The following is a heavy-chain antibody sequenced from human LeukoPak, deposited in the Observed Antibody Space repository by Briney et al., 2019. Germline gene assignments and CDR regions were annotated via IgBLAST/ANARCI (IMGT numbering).Heavy chain of an antibody. D-gene: IGHD4-17*01. J-gene: IGHJ6*04. CDR1: RYTLTRYG. Sequence: ASVNDSCKSSRYTLTRYGISWVRQAPGQGREWMGWINTYNGNTNYAQKLQGRVTMTTDTSTRTAYMAMRRRRCDDTAVYYSARESVTIRPQWDYGMDVWGKGTTVTVSS. CDR2: INTYNGNT. V-gene: IGHV1-18*04. CDR3: ARESVTIRPQWDYGMDV.